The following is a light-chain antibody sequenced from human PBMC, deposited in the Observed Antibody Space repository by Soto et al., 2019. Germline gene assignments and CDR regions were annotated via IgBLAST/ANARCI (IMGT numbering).Light chain of an antibody. Sequence: QSVLTQPPSVSAAPGQKVTISCSGSSSNIGGTSVSWYQQLPGTAPKLLIYDDNKRPSGIPDRFSGSKSGTSATLGITGFQTGDEAEYYCGSWDSSLSAYVFGTGTKGTVL. J-gene: IGLJ1*01. CDR1: SSNIGGTS. V-gene: IGLV1-51*01. CDR2: DDN. CDR3: GSWDSSLSAYV.